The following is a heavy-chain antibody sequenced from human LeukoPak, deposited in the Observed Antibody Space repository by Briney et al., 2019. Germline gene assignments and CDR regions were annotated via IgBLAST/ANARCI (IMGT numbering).Heavy chain of an antibody. CDR2: ISSSGSTI. CDR3: ARDNKADYDILTGYYQPSRYYYYGMDV. J-gene: IGHJ6*02. Sequence: PGGSLRLSCAASGFTFSDCYMSWIRQAPGKGVEWGSYISSSGSTIYYADSVKGRFTISRDNAKNSLYLQMNSLRAEDTAVYYCARDNKADYDILTGYYQPSRYYYYGMDVWGQGTTVTVSS. CDR1: GFTFSDCY. D-gene: IGHD3-9*01. V-gene: IGHV3-11*01.